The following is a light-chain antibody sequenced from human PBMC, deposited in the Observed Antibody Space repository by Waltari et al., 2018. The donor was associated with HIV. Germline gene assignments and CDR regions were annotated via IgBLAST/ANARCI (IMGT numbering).Light chain of an antibody. J-gene: IGKJ1*01. CDR3: QQLTTG. CDR2: AAS. Sequence: DIQLTQSPSFLSASVGDRVTITCRASQGISSYLAWYQQKPGKAPKLLIYAASTLQSGVPSRFSGSGSGTEFTLTISSLQPEDFATYCCQQLTTGFGQGTKVEIK. CDR1: QGISSY. V-gene: IGKV1-9*01.